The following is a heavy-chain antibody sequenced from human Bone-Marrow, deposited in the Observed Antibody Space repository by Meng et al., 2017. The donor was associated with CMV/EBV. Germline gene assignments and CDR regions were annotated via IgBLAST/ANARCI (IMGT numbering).Heavy chain of an antibody. CDR2: ISAYNGNT. J-gene: IGHJ5*02. Sequence: ASVKVSCKASGYTFTSYGISWVRQAPGQGLEWMGWISAYNGNTNYAQKLQGRVTMTTDKSTSTAYMELRSLRSDDTAVYYGARDDPPNIGCGDCCSGYDPWGQGTLVTVSS. D-gene: IGHD2-21*01. V-gene: IGHV1-18*01. CDR1: GYTFTSYG. CDR3: ARDDPPNIGCGDCCSGYDP.